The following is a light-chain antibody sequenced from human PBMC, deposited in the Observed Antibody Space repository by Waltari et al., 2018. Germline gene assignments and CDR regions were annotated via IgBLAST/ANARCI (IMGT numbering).Light chain of an antibody. J-gene: IGKJ1*01. Sequence: EIILTQSPATLSRFPGERATISCWASQSLNNRLAWYQQKPGQAPRLLIYDASSRASGIPDRFSGSGSGTEFTLTISSLEPEDVGVYFCQQETAWSWTFGQGTKVEIK. V-gene: IGKV3D-15*01. CDR2: DAS. CDR3: QQETAWSWT. CDR1: QSLNNR.